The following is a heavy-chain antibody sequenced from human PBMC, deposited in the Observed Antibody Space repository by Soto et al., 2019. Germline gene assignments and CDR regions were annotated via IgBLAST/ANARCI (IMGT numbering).Heavy chain of an antibody. Sequence: SQKISCEGSVEKFTDYCIGCMSKKPGKGLEWMGIIYPGDPDTRYSPSFQGQVTISADKSISTAYLQWSSLKASDTAMYYCARPDTPGYSSSWYFGDDAFAIWGQGTMVTVSS. J-gene: IGHJ3*02. D-gene: IGHD6-13*01. V-gene: IGHV5-51*01. CDR1: VEKFTDYC. CDR2: IYPGDPDT. CDR3: ARPDTPGYSSSWYFGDDAFAI.